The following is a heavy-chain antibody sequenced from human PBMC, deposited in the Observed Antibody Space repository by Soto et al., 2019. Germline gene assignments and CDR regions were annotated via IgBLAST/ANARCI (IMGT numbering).Heavy chain of an antibody. Sequence: EVQLLESGGGLVQPGGSLRLSCAASGFTFSTYAMSWVRQAPGTGLEWVSTISGSGGSTYYADSVKGRFTISRDNSKNTLYLQMNSLRAEDTAVYYCAKDRYGDYGFDYWGQGTLVTVSS. D-gene: IGHD4-17*01. J-gene: IGHJ4*02. V-gene: IGHV3-23*01. CDR3: AKDRYGDYGFDY. CDR1: GFTFSTYA. CDR2: ISGSGGST.